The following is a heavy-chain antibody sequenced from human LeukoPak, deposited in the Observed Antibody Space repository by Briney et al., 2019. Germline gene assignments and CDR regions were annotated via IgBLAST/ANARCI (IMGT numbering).Heavy chain of an antibody. CDR1: GGSISSYY. Sequence: SETLSLTCTVSGGSISSYYWSWIRQPAGKGLEWIGRNYTSGSTNYNPSLKSRVTMSVDTSKQKFSLKLSSVTAADTAVYYCPRQVDSSSTSCYGNYWGQGTLVTASS. J-gene: IGHJ4*02. CDR2: NYTSGST. CDR3: PRQVDSSSTSCYGNY. V-gene: IGHV4-4*07. D-gene: IGHD2-2*01.